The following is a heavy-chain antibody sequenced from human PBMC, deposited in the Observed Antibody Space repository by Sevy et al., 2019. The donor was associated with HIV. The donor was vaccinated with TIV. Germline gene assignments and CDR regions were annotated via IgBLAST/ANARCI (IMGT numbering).Heavy chain of an antibody. CDR1: GFTVSRNY. Sequence: GGSLRLSCAASGFTVSRNYMSWVRQAPGKGLEWVSVIYSGGSTYYADSVKGRFTISRDNSKNTLYLQMNSPRAEDTAVYYCARERIVGATWGGFDYWGQGTLVTVSS. CDR2: IYSGGST. V-gene: IGHV3-53*01. J-gene: IGHJ4*02. CDR3: ARERIVGATWGGFDY. D-gene: IGHD1-26*01.